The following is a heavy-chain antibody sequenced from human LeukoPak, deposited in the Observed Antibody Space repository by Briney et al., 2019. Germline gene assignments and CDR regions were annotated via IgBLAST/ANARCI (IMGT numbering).Heavy chain of an antibody. CDR2: IYYSGST. D-gene: IGHD5-12*01. CDR3: ARDRRGYDFDY. V-gene: IGHV4-39*07. CDR1: GGSISSSSYY. Sequence: SETLSLTCTVSGGSISSSSYYWGWIRQPPGKGLEWIGSIYYSGSTYYNPSLKSRVTMSEDTSKNQFSLKLSSVTAADTAVYYCARDRRGYDFDYWGQGTLVTVSS. J-gene: IGHJ4*02.